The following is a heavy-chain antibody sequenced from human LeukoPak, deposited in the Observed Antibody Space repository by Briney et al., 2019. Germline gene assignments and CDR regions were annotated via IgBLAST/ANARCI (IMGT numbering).Heavy chain of an antibody. J-gene: IGHJ5*01. D-gene: IGHD2-21*01. CDR2: ISTSSNYI. Sequence: GGSLRLSCAASGFTFSSYIMNWVRQAPGKGLEWVSSISTSSNYIHYADSVRGRFTISRDNAKSSLHLQMNSLRAEDMAVYYCARDVIGSGWFDYWGQGTLVTVSS. CDR3: ARDVIGSGWFDY. CDR1: GFTFSSYI. V-gene: IGHV3-21*01.